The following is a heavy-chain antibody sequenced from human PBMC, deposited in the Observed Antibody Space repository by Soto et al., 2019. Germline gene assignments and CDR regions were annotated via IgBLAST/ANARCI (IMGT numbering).Heavy chain of an antibody. V-gene: IGHV4-4*07. CDR1: CGSIIGFY. CDR2: IYSTGTT. CDR3: VRDGTKTLRDWFDP. Sequence: SETLSLTCTVSCGSIIGFYWSWIRKSAGKGLEWIGRIYSTGTTDYNPSLKSRVMVSVDTSKKQFSLKLRSVTAADTAVYYCVRDGTKTLRDWFDPWGQGISVTVSS. J-gene: IGHJ5*02. D-gene: IGHD1-1*01.